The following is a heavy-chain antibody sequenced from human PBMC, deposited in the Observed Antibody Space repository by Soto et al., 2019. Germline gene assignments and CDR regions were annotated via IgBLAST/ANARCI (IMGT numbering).Heavy chain of an antibody. J-gene: IGHJ4*02. CDR3: ARAVGPFDY. CDR2: IWNDGSNK. CDR1: GFTFSIYG. Sequence: QVQLVESGGGVVQPGRSLRLSCAASGFTFSIYGMHWVRQAPGKGLEWVAVIWNDGSNKYYGDSVKGRFTISRDNSKNTLYLHMNRLRADDTAVYYCARAVGPFDYWGQGTLVTVSS. D-gene: IGHD3-16*01. V-gene: IGHV3-33*01.